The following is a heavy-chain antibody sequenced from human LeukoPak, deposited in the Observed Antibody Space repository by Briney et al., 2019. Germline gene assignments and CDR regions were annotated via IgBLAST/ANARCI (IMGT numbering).Heavy chain of an antibody. V-gene: IGHV3-33*06. D-gene: IGHD2-21*01. J-gene: IGHJ6*03. CDR1: GFTFSSYS. Sequence: GGSLRLSCAASGFTFSSYSMHWVRQAPGKGLEWVAVIWYDGSNKYYADSVKGRFTISRDNSKNTLYLQMNSLRAEDTAVYYCAKDQLIAGYYYMDVWGKGTTVTVSS. CDR2: IWYDGSNK. CDR3: AKDQLIAGYYYMDV.